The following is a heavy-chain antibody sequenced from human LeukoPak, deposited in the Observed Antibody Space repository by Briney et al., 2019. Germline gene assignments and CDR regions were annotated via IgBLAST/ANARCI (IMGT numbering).Heavy chain of an antibody. V-gene: IGHV4-4*02. Sequence: SGTLSLTCAVSGGSISSSNWWSWVRQPPGKGLEWIGEIYHSGSTNYNPSLKSRVTISVDKSKNQFSLKLSSVTAADTAVYYCARVKVGATPMLDYWGQGTLVTVSS. J-gene: IGHJ4*02. D-gene: IGHD1-26*01. CDR2: IYHSGST. CDR1: GGSISSSNW. CDR3: ARVKVGATPMLDY.